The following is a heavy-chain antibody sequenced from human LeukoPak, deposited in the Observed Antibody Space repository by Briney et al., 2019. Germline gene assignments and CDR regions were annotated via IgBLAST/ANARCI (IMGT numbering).Heavy chain of an antibody. J-gene: IGHJ6*02. D-gene: IGHD3-3*01. CDR3: ARGRNGFWSGSYSRYYYYGMDV. CDR1: GGSFSGHY. CDR2: INHSGST. V-gene: IGHV4-34*01. Sequence: SETLSLTCAVYGGSFSGHYWSWIRQPPGKGLEWIGEINHSGSTNYNPSLKSRVTISVDTSKNQFSLKLSSVTAADTAVYYCARGRNGFWSGSYSRYYYYGMDVWGQGTTVTVSS.